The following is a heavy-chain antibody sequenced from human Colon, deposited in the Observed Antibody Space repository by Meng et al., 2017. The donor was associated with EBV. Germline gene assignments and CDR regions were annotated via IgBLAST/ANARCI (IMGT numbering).Heavy chain of an antibody. Sequence: GCDVKKPGATLEVSCKASGYTFTSYDINWVRQGTGQGLEWMGWMNPNRGTTGYAQKFQGRVTMTRNISKSTAYMDLSSLRSEDTAVYYCATGVADFEYWGQGTLVTVSS. J-gene: IGHJ4*02. D-gene: IGHD6-19*01. V-gene: IGHV1-8*01. CDR3: ATGVADFEY. CDR2: MNPNRGTT. CDR1: GYTFTSYD.